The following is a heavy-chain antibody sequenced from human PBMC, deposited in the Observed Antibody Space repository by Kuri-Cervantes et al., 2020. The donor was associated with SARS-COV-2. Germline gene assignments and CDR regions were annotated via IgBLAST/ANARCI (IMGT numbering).Heavy chain of an antibody. Sequence: GSLRLSCTVSGGSIGRRNYYWGWIRQPPGKGLEWIGNIYYSGNTYYNPSLRSRVTISEDTSKNQFSLKLSSVTAADTAVYYCATGYSSRGWFDPWGQGTLVTVSS. D-gene: IGHD6-13*01. CDR2: IYYSGNT. J-gene: IGHJ5*02. V-gene: IGHV4-39*01. CDR3: ATGYSSRGWFDP. CDR1: GGSIGRRNYY.